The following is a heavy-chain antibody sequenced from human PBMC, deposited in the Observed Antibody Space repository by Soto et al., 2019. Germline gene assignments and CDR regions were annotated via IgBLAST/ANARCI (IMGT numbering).Heavy chain of an antibody. CDR2: IYYSGST. CDR1: GGSISSGGYY. J-gene: IGHJ6*02. D-gene: IGHD4-17*01. Sequence: QVQLQESGPGLVKPSQTLSLTCTVSGGSISSGGYYWSWIRQHPGKCLEWIGYIYYSGSTYYNPSLKSRVTISVDTSKNQFSLKLSSVTAADTAVYYCARDIPSPFYGGFYYYYGMDVWGQGTTVTVSS. CDR3: ARDIPSPFYGGFYYYYGMDV. V-gene: IGHV4-31*03.